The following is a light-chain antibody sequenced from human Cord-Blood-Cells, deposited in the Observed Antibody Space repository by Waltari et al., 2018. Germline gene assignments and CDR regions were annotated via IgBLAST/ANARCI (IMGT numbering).Light chain of an antibody. CDR2: EDN. CDR3: QSYDSSNHWV. Sequence: NFMLTQPHPVSASPGKTVTNSCTSRSCSIASNYVQWSQQRPGSAPTTVIYEDNQRPSGVPDRFSGSIDSSSNSASLTISGLKTEDEADYYCQSYDSSNHWVFGGGTKLTVL. V-gene: IGLV6-57*02. CDR1: SCSIASNY. J-gene: IGLJ3*02.